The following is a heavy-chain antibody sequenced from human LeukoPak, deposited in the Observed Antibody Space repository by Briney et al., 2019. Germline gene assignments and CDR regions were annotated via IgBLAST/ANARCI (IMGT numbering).Heavy chain of an antibody. CDR1: GASVSTRRVG. V-gene: IGHV2-5*01. CDR2: SYWHDGK. D-gene: IGHD3-3*01. Sequence: SPHTLAKPTQTLTLTCTLSGASVSTRRVGVGWIRQPPGQALVSRALSYWHDGKSKSSALKCRLSVAMATSTTQVVLTMTNMDPLDAATYYCAHGSASLGVPGETWGQGTLVTVSS. CDR3: AHGSASLGVPGET. J-gene: IGHJ5*02.